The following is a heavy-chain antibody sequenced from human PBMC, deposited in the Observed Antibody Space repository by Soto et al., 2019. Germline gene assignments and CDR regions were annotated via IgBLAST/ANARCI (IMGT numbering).Heavy chain of an antibody. D-gene: IGHD3-10*01. V-gene: IGHV4-59*01. CDR1: GGSISSYY. Sequence: SETLSLTCTVSGGSISSYYWSWIRQPPGKGLEWIGYIYCSGSTNYNPSLKSRVTISVGTSKNQFSLKLSSVTAADTAVYYCARRYGSAFDFWGQGTMVTVSS. CDR3: ARRYGSAFDF. J-gene: IGHJ3*01. CDR2: IYCSGST.